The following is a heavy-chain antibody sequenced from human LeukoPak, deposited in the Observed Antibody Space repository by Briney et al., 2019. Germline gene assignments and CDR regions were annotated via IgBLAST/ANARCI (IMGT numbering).Heavy chain of an antibody. V-gene: IGHV3-30*04. CDR3: ARDLAWGAFDY. Sequence: GSLRLSCAASGFTFSSYAMHWVRQAPGKGLEWVAVISYDGSNKYYADSVKGRFTISRDNSKNTLSLQMNSLRVEDTAVYYCARDLAWGAFDYWGQGTLVTVSS. CDR1: GFTFSSYA. D-gene: IGHD7-27*01. J-gene: IGHJ4*02. CDR2: ISYDGSNK.